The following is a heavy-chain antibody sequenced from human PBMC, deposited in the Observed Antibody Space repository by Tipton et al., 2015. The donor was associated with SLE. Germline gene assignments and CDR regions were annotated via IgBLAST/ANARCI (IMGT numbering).Heavy chain of an antibody. Sequence: RSLRLSCAASGFTFDDYAMHWVRQAPGKGLEWVSGISWNSGNIDYADSVKGRFTISRDNAKNSLYLQMNSLRPEDTAIYYCAKDRGAFCSGGSCSLFDNWGQGTLVTVSS. CDR1: GFTFDDYA. CDR3: AKDRGAFCSGGSCSLFDN. J-gene: IGHJ4*02. D-gene: IGHD2-15*01. CDR2: ISWNSGNI. V-gene: IGHV3-9*01.